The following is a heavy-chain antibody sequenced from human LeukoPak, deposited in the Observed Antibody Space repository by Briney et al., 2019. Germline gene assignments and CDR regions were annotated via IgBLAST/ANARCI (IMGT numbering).Heavy chain of an antibody. V-gene: IGHV3-7*03. J-gene: IGHJ4*02. Sequence: GGSLRLSCAASGFTFSSYWMSWVRQAPGKGLEWVANIKQDGSEKYYVDSVKGRFTISRDNAKNSLYLQMNSLRAEDTALYYCAKDIGDIVATILDYWGQGTLVTVSS. CDR1: GFTFSSYW. D-gene: IGHD5-12*01. CDR2: IKQDGSEK. CDR3: AKDIGDIVATILDY.